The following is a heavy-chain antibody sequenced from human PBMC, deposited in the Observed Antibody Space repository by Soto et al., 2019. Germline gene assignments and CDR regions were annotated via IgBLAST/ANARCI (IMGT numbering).Heavy chain of an antibody. CDR2: ISRSSSTI. V-gene: IGHV3-48*01. CDR3: ARTAAGLDY. J-gene: IGHJ4*02. D-gene: IGHD6-13*01. CDR1: GFTFSSYS. Sequence: EVQLVESGGGLVQPGGSLRLSCAASGFTFSSYSMNWVRQAPGKGLEWVSYISRSSSTIYYADSVKGRLTISRDNAKNTLYLQMNSLRAEDTAVYYCARTAAGLDYWGQGTLVTVSS.